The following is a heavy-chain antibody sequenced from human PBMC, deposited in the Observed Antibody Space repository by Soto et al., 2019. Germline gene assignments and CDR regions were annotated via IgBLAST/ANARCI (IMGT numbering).Heavy chain of an antibody. J-gene: IGHJ4*02. Sequence: QVQLQESGPGLVKPSGTLSLTCAVSGGSISSSNWWSWVRQPPGKGLEWIGEIYHSGSTNYNPSLKRRVTISVDNSKNQFSVKLSSVTAADTAVYYCAGRRDDSGSLDYWGQGTLVTVSS. D-gene: IGHD3-10*01. V-gene: IGHV4-4*02. CDR1: GGSISSSNW. CDR3: AGRRDDSGSLDY. CDR2: IYHSGST.